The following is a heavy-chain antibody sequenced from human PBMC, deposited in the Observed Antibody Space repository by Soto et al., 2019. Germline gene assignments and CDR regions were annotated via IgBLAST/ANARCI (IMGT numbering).Heavy chain of an antibody. CDR2: ISGSGDST. J-gene: IGHJ6*02. Sequence: GGSLRLSCAASGFTFSSYGMNWVRQAPGKGLEWVSGISGSGDSTYYVDSAKGRFTISRDNSKNTLYLQMHSLRAEDTAVYYCAKRPARYPYYYHSSASYPPGFYYGLDVWGQGATVTVSS. V-gene: IGHV3-23*01. CDR3: AKRPARYPYYYHSSASYPPGFYYGLDV. D-gene: IGHD3-22*01. CDR1: GFTFSSYG.